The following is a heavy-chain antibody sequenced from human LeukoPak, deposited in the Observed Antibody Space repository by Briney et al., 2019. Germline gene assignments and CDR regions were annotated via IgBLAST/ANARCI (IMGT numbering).Heavy chain of an antibody. Sequence: NPSETLSLTCTVSGGSIDSVGYYWSWIRQSPGKGLEWIGYIHHSGSAYRTPSLKSRVTISVDTSKNQFSLKLSSVTAADTAVYYCARASITYYYYYYMGVWGKGTTVTVSS. CDR3: ARASITYYYYYYMGV. J-gene: IGHJ6*03. CDR1: GGSIDSVGYY. V-gene: IGHV4-30-2*06. CDR2: IHHSGSA. D-gene: IGHD1-14*01.